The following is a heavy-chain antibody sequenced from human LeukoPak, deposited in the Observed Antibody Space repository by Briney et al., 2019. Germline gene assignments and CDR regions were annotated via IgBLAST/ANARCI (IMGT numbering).Heavy chain of an antibody. CDR1: GYTFTGYY. Sequence: GASVKVSCKASGYTFTGYYMHWVRQAPGQGPEWMGWINPNSGGTNYAQKFQGRVTMTRDTSISTAYMELSRLRSDDTAVYYGARDESSGWPTDYWGQGTLVTVSS. CDR3: ARDESSGWPTDY. J-gene: IGHJ4*02. D-gene: IGHD6-19*01. CDR2: INPNSGGT. V-gene: IGHV1-2*02.